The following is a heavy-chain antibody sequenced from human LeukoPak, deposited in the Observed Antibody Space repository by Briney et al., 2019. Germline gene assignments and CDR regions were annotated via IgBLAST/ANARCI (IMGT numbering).Heavy chain of an antibody. CDR2: MNPNSGNT. CDR3: AREFKIRSSSSFLGY. Sequence: ASVKVSCKASGYTFTGYYMHWVRQATGQGLEWMGWMNPNSGNTGYAQKFQGRVTMTRNTSISTAYMELSSLRSEDTAVYYCAREFKIRSSSSFLGYWGQGTLVTVSS. V-gene: IGHV1-8*02. J-gene: IGHJ4*02. D-gene: IGHD6-13*01. CDR1: GYTFTGYY.